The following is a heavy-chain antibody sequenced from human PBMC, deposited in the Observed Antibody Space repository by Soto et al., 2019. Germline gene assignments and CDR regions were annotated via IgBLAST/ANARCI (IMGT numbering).Heavy chain of an antibody. Sequence: EVQLLESGGGLVQPGGSLRLSCAASGFTFSSYAMSWVRQAPGKWLEWVSAISGSGGSTYYADSVKGRFTISRDNSNNTLYLQMNSLRAEDTAVYYCAKDLLDIITIFGVFISGVFDYWGQGTLVTVSS. CDR2: ISGSGGST. D-gene: IGHD3-3*01. CDR1: GFTFSSYA. J-gene: IGHJ4*02. CDR3: AKDLLDIITIFGVFISGVFDY. V-gene: IGHV3-23*01.